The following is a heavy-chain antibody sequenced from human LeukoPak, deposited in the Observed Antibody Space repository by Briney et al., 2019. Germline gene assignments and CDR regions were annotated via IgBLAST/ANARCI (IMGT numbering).Heavy chain of an antibody. Sequence: SVRDSSKASGGTFSTYAISWVRQAPGQGLEWMGRIIPILGIANYAQKFQGRVTVTADKSTSTDYMELSSLTSEDTAVYYCARASIVRGVTRYLRQGTLVTVSS. J-gene: IGHJ4*02. CDR3: ARASIVRGVTRY. V-gene: IGHV1-69*04. CDR1: GGTFSTYA. D-gene: IGHD3-10*01. CDR2: IIPILGIA.